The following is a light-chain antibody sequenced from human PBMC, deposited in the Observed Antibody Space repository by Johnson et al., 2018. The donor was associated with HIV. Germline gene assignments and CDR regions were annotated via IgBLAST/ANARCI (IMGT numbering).Light chain of an antibody. J-gene: IGLJ1*01. CDR3: GTWDSSLHSGV. Sequence: QSVLTQPPSVSAAPGQKVTISCSGSSSNIGNNYVSWYQQLPGTAPKLLIYDNNKRPSGIPDRFSGSKSCTSATLGITGLQTGDEADYYCGTWDSSLHSGVFGKGTKVTVL. CDR2: DNN. V-gene: IGLV1-51*01. CDR1: SSNIGNNY.